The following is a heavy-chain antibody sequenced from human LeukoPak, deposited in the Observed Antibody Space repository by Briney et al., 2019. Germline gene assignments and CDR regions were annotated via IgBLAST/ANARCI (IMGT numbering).Heavy chain of an antibody. J-gene: IGHJ6*04. D-gene: IGHD3-10*02. V-gene: IGHV3-48*03. Sequence: PGGSLRLSCAASGFTFSSYEMNWVRPAPGKGLEWVSYISSSGSTIYYADSVKGRFTLSRDNANNSLYLQMNSLRAEDTAVYYCAELGITMIGGVWSKGTTVTISS. CDR2: ISSSGSTI. CDR1: GFTFSSYE. CDR3: AELGITMIGGV.